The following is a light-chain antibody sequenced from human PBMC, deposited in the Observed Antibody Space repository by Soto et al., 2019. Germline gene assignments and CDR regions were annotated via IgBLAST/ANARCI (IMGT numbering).Light chain of an antibody. Sequence: EIVLTQSPATLSLSPGERATLSCRASQSVSSDLAWYQQKPGQAPRLLIYDASNRATGIPARFSGTGSGTDFTLTISSLEPEDVAVYYCQQRSNRLTFGGGTKVEIK. CDR3: QQRSNRLT. V-gene: IGKV3-11*01. CDR1: QSVSSD. CDR2: DAS. J-gene: IGKJ4*01.